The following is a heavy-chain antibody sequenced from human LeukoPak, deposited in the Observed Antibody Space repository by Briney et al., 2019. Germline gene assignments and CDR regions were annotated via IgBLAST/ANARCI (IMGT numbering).Heavy chain of an antibody. CDR3: ARKAQYNGHYPLDY. CDR1: GFTFTSYS. J-gene: IGHJ4*02. V-gene: IGHV3-23*01. CDR2: TSDRGDYT. Sequence: GGSLRLTCAASGFTFTSYSMSWVRQAPGKGLEWVSGTSDRGDYTYYADSVKGRFTISRDSSKNTLFLQMNSLRAEDTALYFCARKAQYNGHYPLDYWGQGTLVTVSS. D-gene: IGHD1-7*01.